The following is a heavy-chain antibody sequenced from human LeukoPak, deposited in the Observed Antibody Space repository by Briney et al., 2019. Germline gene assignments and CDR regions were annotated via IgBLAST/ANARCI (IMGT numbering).Heavy chain of an antibody. V-gene: IGHV4-38-2*02. CDR2: ICYSGST. Sequence: SETLSLTCTVSGYSISSGYYWGWIRPPPGKGLEWIGTICYSGSTYYNPSLKSRVTISVDSSKNQFSLRLSSVTAADTAVYYCARESLTWLQSRTSWFDPWGQGTLVTVSS. CDR3: ARESLTWLQSRTSWFDP. D-gene: IGHD5-24*01. J-gene: IGHJ5*02. CDR1: GYSISSGYY.